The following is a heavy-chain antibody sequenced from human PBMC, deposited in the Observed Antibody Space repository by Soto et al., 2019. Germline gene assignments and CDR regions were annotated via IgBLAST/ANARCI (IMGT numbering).Heavy chain of an antibody. CDR3: ANRHVFGSGSFALAT. CDR2: VSGDGYAS. V-gene: IGHV3-23*01. J-gene: IGHJ4*03. CDR1: GFTFSSNA. D-gene: IGHD3-10*01. Sequence: PRGSLRLSCAGSGFTFSSNAMSWVRQAPGKGLEWVSSVSGDGYASDYADSVKGRFTVSRHNSKNTLYLRMSSLRADGPDIYYCANRHVFGSGSFALATWGQGTLVTVS.